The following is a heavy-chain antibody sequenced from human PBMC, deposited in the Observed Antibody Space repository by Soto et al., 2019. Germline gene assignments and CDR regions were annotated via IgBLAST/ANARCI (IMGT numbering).Heavy chain of an antibody. J-gene: IGHJ3*02. D-gene: IGHD5-18*01. V-gene: IGHV3-23*01. Sequence: GGSLRLSCAASGFTFSSYAMSWVRQAPGKGLEWVSAISGSGGSTYYADSVKGRFTISRDNSKNTLYLQMNSLRDEDTAVYYCVSGTAMVRDAFDIWGQGTMVTVSS. CDR2: ISGSGGST. CDR1: GFTFSSYA. CDR3: VSGTAMVRDAFDI.